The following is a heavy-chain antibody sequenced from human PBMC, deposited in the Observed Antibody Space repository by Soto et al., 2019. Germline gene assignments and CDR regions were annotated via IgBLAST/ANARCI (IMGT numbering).Heavy chain of an antibody. V-gene: IGHV4-34*01. CDR1: GGSLSGYQ. CDR3: ARGWRFDP. Sequence: PSETLSLPCGVYGGSLSGYQWTWIRQSPGQGLEWIGELNHSGTTKYNPSLESRINLSVDTSKKQFSLKMFSVTAADTAIYYCARGWRFDPWGTGPQVTVSS. D-gene: IGHD1-1*01. CDR2: LNHSGTT. J-gene: IGHJ5*02.